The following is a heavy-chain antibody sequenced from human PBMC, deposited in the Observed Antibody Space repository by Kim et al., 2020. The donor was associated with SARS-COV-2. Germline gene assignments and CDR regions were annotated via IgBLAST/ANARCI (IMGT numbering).Heavy chain of an antibody. V-gene: IGHV4-59*13. CDR3: ARTHFLTGSGTTGWFDP. CDR1: GGSISSYY. Sequence: SETLSLTCTVSGGSISSYYWSWIRQPPGKGLEWIGYIYYSGSTNYNPSLKSRVTISVDTSKNQFSLKLSSVTAADTAVYYCARTHFLTGSGTTGWFDPWGQGTLVTVSS. D-gene: IGHD3-9*01. J-gene: IGHJ5*02. CDR2: IYYSGST.